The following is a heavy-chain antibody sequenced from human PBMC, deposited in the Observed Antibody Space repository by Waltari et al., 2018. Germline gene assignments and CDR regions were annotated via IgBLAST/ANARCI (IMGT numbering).Heavy chain of an antibody. Sequence: QVQLQESGTGLVKPSETLSLPCTVSGGSIRRSYLRWIRQPPGKGLEWIGYIYSSGTTNNNPSLKSRVTISVDTSKNQFSLKLSSVTAADTAVYYCARDRYCSGGSCYGAGGAFDIWGQGTMVTVSS. CDR2: IYSSGTT. D-gene: IGHD2-15*01. V-gene: IGHV4-59*01. CDR3: ARDRYCSGGSCYGAGGAFDI. J-gene: IGHJ3*02. CDR1: GGSIRRSY.